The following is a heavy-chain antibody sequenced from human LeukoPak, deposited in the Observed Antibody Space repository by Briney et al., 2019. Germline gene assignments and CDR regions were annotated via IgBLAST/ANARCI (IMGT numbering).Heavy chain of an antibody. CDR1: GFTFSSYG. J-gene: IGHJ5*02. V-gene: IGHV3-23*01. D-gene: IGHD3-10*01. CDR2: ISGSGGST. Sequence: PGGSLRLSCAGSGFTFSSYGMSWVRQAPGKGLEWVSAISGSGGSTYYADSVKGRFAISRDNSKNTLYLQMNSLRAEDTAVYYCARPVRGVMGYWFDPWGQGTLVTVSS. CDR3: ARPVRGVMGYWFDP.